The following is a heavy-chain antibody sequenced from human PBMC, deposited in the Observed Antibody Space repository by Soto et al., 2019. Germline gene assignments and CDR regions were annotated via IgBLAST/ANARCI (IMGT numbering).Heavy chain of an antibody. D-gene: IGHD2-2*01. Sequence: EEQLLESGGGLVRPGGSLRLSCAASAFTFRSYDMRWVRQAPGKGLEWVSAITASADTTYYADSVKGRFTISRDNSKNTLYLRMNSLRAEDTAVYYCAKVRPLRDCTSTSCLGAFDIWGQGTMVTVS. CDR2: ITASADTT. CDR1: AFTFRSYD. J-gene: IGHJ3*02. CDR3: AKVRPLRDCTSTSCLGAFDI. V-gene: IGHV3-23*01.